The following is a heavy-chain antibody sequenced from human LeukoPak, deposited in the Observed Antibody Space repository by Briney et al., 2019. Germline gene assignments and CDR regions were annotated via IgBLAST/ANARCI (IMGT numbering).Heavy chain of an antibody. J-gene: IGHJ3*02. D-gene: IGHD3-10*01. Sequence: SQTLSLTCTVSGGSISSGSYYWSWIRQPAGKGLEWIGRIYTSGSTNYNPSLKSRVTISVDTSKNQFSLKLSSVTAADTAVYYCARDLQRARYYGSVDDAFDIWGQGTMVIVSS. CDR2: IYTSGST. V-gene: IGHV4-61*02. CDR1: GGSISSGSYY. CDR3: ARDLQRARYYGSVDDAFDI.